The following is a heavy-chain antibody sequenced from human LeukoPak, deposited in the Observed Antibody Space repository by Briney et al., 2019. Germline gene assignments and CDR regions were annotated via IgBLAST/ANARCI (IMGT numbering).Heavy chain of an antibody. J-gene: IGHJ4*02. CDR1: GFTFSSYE. CDR2: ISSSGSTI. Sequence: GGSLRLSCAASGFTFSSYEMNWVRQAQGKGKEWVSYISSSGSTIYYADSVKGRFTISRDNAKNSLYLQMNSLRAEDTAVYYCARSYCSGGSCYLGYWGQGTLVTVSS. D-gene: IGHD2-15*01. CDR3: ARSYCSGGSCYLGY. V-gene: IGHV3-48*03.